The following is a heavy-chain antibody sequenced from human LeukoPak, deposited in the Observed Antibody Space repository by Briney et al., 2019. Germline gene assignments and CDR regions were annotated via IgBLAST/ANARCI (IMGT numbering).Heavy chain of an antibody. CDR1: GGTFSSYA. D-gene: IGHD6-13*01. V-gene: IGHV1-18*01. Sequence: GASVKVSCKASGGTFSSYAISWVRQAPGQGLEWMGWISAYNGNTNYAQKLQGRVTMTTDTSTSTAYMELRSLRSDDTAVYYCARNPLGYSSSWYVGSPNYYYYYMDVWGKGTTVTVSS. CDR2: ISAYNGNT. J-gene: IGHJ6*03. CDR3: ARNPLGYSSSWYVGSPNYYYYYMDV.